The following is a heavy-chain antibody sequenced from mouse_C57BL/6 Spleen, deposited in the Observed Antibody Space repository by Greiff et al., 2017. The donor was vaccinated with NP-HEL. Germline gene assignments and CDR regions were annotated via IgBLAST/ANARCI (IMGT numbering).Heavy chain of an antibody. J-gene: IGHJ2*01. V-gene: IGHV5-12*01. CDR3: ARHGAYYFDY. CDR1: GFTFSDYY. Sequence: EVHLVESGGGLVQPGGSLKLSCAASGFTFSDYYMYWVRQTPEKRLEWVAYISNGGGSTYYPDTVKGRFTISRDNAKNTLYLQMSRLKSEDTAMYYCARHGAYYFDYWGQGTTLTVSS. CDR2: ISNGGGST.